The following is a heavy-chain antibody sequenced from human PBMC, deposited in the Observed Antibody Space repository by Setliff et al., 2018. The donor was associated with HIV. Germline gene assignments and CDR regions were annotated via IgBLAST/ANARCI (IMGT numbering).Heavy chain of an antibody. V-gene: IGHV3-43D*04. Sequence: GGSLRLSCAASGFTFDDYAMHWVRQAPGKGLEWVSLISWDGGGTYSADSVKGRFTISRDNSKNSLYLQMNSLRAEDTAFYYCAKGYRRSSGWPEYYYYALDVWGQGTTVTVSS. CDR2: ISWDGGGT. D-gene: IGHD6-19*01. CDR1: GFTFDDYA. CDR3: AKGYRRSSGWPEYYYYALDV. J-gene: IGHJ6*02.